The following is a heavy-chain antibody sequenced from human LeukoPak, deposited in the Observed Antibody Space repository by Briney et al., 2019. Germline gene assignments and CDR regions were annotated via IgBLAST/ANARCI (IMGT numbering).Heavy chain of an antibody. CDR3: ARDGGLAPYSSSTPFDY. V-gene: IGHV3-66*03. CDR2: IYSSGST. J-gene: IGHJ4*02. CDR1: GFTVSTNY. D-gene: IGHD6-6*01. Sequence: HPGGSLRLSCAASGFTVSTNYMSWVRQAPGKGLEWVSVIYSSGSTYYADSVKGRFTIFRDNSKNTLYLQMNSLRAEDTAVYCCARDGGLAPYSSSTPFDYWGQGTLVTVSS.